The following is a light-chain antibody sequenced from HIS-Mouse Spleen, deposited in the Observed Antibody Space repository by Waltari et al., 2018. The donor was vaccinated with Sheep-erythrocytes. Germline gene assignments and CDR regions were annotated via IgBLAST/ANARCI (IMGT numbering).Light chain of an antibody. J-gene: IGLJ3*02. Sequence: SYELTQPPSVSVSPGQTARITCSGDALPKQYAYWYQQKPGQAPVLVIYKDSERPSVIPERFSGARSGTTVTLTISGVQAEDEADYYCQSADSSGTWVFGGGTKLTVL. CDR3: QSADSSGTWV. CDR1: ALPKQY. CDR2: KDS. V-gene: IGLV3-25*03.